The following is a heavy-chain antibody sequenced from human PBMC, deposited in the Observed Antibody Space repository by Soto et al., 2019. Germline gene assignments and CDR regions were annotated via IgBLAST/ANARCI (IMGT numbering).Heavy chain of an antibody. Sequence: GESLKIYGKGSGCSFSSYWISWVRQMNGKGLEWMGRIDPSDSYTNYSPSFQGHVTISADKSISTAYLQWSSLKASDTAMYYCARLVLGTAGNPFDSWGQGTLVTVSS. CDR3: ARLVLGTAGNPFDS. D-gene: IGHD6-13*01. CDR2: IDPSDSYT. V-gene: IGHV5-10-1*01. J-gene: IGHJ4*02. CDR1: GCSFSSYW.